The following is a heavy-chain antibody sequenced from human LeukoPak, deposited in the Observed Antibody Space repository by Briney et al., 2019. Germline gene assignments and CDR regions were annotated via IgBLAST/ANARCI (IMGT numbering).Heavy chain of an antibody. V-gene: IGHV4-30-2*01. J-gene: IGHJ5*02. CDR1: GGSISSGGYP. CDR2: IYHSGST. D-gene: IGHD6-13*01. CDR3: ASCYSSSWYDWFDP. Sequence: SQTLSLTCAVSGGSISSGGYPWRWIRQPPGKGLEWIGYIYHSGSTYYNPSLTSRVTISVDRSKNQFSLKLSSVTAADTAVYCCASCYSSSWYDWFDPWGQGTLVTVSS.